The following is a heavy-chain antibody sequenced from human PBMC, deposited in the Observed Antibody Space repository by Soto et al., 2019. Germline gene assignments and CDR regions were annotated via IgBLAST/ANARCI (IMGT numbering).Heavy chain of an antibody. V-gene: IGHV3-33*01. CDR3: ARDGYCSGGSCYSVPVFDY. CDR2: IWYDGSNK. CDR1: GFTFSSYG. Sequence: QVPLVESGGGVVQPGRSLRLSCAASGFTFSSYGMHWVRKAPGKGLEWVAVIWYDGSNKYYADFVKGRFTISRDNSKNTLYLQMNSLRAEDTAVYYCARDGYCSGGSCYSVPVFDYWGQGTLVTVSS. D-gene: IGHD2-15*01. J-gene: IGHJ4*02.